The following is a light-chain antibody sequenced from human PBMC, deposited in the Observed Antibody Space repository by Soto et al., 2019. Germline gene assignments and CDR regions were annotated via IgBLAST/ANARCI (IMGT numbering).Light chain of an antibody. CDR3: SSYTSSSTLL. V-gene: IGLV2-14*03. CDR1: SSDVGGYNY. J-gene: IGLJ2*01. Sequence: QSVLTQPASVSGSPGQSITISCTGTSSDVGGYNYVSWYQQHPGKAPKIMIYDVSSRPSGVSNRFSGSKSGNTASLTISGLQAEDEADYYCSSYTSSSTLLFGGGTKLTVL. CDR2: DVS.